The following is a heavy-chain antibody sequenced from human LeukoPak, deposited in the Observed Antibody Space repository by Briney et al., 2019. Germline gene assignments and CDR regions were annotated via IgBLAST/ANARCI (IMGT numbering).Heavy chain of an antibody. CDR2: LDPEDGET. D-gene: IGHD3-22*01. V-gene: IGHV1-24*01. J-gene: IGHJ4*02. Sequence: ASVTVSFKVSGYTLTELSMHWVRQAPGKGLEWMGGLDPEDGETIYAQKFQGRVTMTEDTSTDTAYMELSSLRSEDTAVYYCATVGVITAYFVYWGQGTLVTVSS. CDR3: ATVGVITAYFVY. CDR1: GYTLTELS.